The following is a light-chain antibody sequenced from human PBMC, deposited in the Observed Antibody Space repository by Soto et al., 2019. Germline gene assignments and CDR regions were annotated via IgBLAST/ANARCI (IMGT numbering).Light chain of an antibody. V-gene: IGKV3-20*01. J-gene: IGKJ1*01. CDR1: QSVSNNY. Sequence: EIVLTPSPGTLSLSPVERATLSCRASQSVSNNYLAWYQQKPGQAPRLLIYGASNRATGIPDRFSGSGSGTDFTLTISRLEPEDFAVYYCQQYGSSGPSGQGTKVDIK. CDR3: QQYGSSGP. CDR2: GAS.